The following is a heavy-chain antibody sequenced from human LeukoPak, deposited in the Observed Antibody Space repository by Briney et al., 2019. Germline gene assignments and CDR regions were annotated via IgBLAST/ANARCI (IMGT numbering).Heavy chain of an antibody. CDR2: IYYSGST. V-gene: IGHV4-61*01. CDR1: GGSISSSSYY. Sequence: SETLSLTCTVSGGSISSSSYYWSWIRQPPGKGLEWIGYIYYSGSTNYNPSLKSRVTISVDTSKNQFSLKLSSVTAADTAVYYCARATYCGGDCRPLDPWGQGTLVTVSS. J-gene: IGHJ5*02. CDR3: ARATYCGGDCRPLDP. D-gene: IGHD2-21*02.